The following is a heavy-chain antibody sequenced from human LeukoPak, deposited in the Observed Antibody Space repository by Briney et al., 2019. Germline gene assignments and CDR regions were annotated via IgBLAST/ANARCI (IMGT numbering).Heavy chain of an antibody. V-gene: IGHV3-30*01. CDR1: GFTFSRFA. CDR3: AREGEADFWSGFDF. CDR2: ISIVGSRE. D-gene: IGHD3-3*01. Sequence: GGSLRLSCAASGFTFSRFAMHWVRQARAKGREWVAVISIVGSREHYADSVKGRFTISRDNSKNTVYLQMNSLRPEDTAVYYCAREGEADFWSGFDFWPQGPLVPVSS. J-gene: IGHJ4*02.